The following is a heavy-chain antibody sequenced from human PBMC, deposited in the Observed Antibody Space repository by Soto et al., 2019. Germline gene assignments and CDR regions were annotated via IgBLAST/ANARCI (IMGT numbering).Heavy chain of an antibody. Sequence: QVQLVQSGAEVKKPGSSVKVSCKASGGTFSSYAISWVRQAPGQGLEWMGGIIPIFGTANYAQKFQGRVTITADESTSTAYMELSSLRSEDTAVYYCARDRNCGGDCYSGEGIDYWGQGTLVTVSS. CDR2: IIPIFGTA. J-gene: IGHJ4*02. V-gene: IGHV1-69*01. CDR1: GGTFSSYA. D-gene: IGHD2-21*02. CDR3: ARDRNCGGDCYSGEGIDY.